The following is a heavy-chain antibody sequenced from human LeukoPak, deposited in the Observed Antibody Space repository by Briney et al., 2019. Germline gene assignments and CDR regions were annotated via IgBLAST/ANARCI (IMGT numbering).Heavy chain of an antibody. V-gene: IGHV3-21*01. D-gene: IGHD2-2*01. J-gene: IGHJ4*02. CDR2: ISSSSSYI. Sequence: GGSLRLSCAASGFTFSSYAMSWVRQAPGKGLEWVSSISSSSSYIYYADSVKGRFTISRDNAKNSLYLQMNSLRAEDTAVYYCASTKGPVPAANDYWGQGTLVTVSS. CDR3: ASTKGPVPAANDY. CDR1: GFTFSSYA.